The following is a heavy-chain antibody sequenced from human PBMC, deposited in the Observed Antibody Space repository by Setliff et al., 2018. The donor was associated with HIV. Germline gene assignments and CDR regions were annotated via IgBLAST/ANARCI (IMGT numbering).Heavy chain of an antibody. D-gene: IGHD5-12*01. J-gene: IGHJ3*02. CDR3: ARDPCLVHTITCSLDI. V-gene: IGHV1-3*04. CDR1: GYTFNNYG. Sequence: ASVKVSCKASGYTFNNYGISWVRQAPGQGLEWMGWIHTGTGDTKYSQKFQGRVTITRDTSASTAYMDLNSLRSEDTAVYYCARDPCLVHTITCSLDIWGQGTMVTVSS. CDR2: IHTGTGDT.